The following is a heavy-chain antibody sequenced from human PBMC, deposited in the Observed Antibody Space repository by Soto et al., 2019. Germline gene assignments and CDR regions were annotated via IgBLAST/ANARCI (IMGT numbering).Heavy chain of an antibody. CDR3: AKDHSGWGDY. V-gene: IGHV3-30*18. CDR1: GFTFSSYG. J-gene: IGHJ4*02. Sequence: QVQLVESEGGVVQPGRSLRLSCAASGFTFSSYGMHWVRQAPGKGLEWVAVISYDGSNKYYADSVKGRFNISRDNSKNTLYLQMNSLRAEDTAVYYCAKDHSGWGDYWGQGTLVTVSS. D-gene: IGHD6-19*01. CDR2: ISYDGSNK.